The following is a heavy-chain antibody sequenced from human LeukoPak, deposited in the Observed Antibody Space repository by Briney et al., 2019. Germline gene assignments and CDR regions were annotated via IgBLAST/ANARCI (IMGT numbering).Heavy chain of an antibody. Sequence: ASVKVSCKVSGYSFTSDYIHWVRQAPGQGLEWMGMIYPRDGSTSYAQRFQDRVTVTRDTSTSTVHMELSGLRSEDTAVYYCARDQEGFDYWGQGTLVTVSS. CDR3: ARDQEGFDY. CDR2: IYPRDGST. J-gene: IGHJ4*02. V-gene: IGHV1-46*01. CDR1: GYSFTSDY.